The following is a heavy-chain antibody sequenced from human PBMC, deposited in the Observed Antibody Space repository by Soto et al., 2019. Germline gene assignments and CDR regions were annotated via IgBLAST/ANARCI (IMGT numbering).Heavy chain of an antibody. CDR2: IRSKANSYAT. D-gene: IGHD3-22*01. CDR1: GFTFSGSA. J-gene: IGHJ4*02. V-gene: IGHV3-73*02. CDR3: TRYYDSSGYYWVY. Sequence: EVQLVESGGGLVQPGGSPKLSCAASGFTFSGSAMHWVRQASGKGLEWVGRIRSKANSYATAYAASVKGRFTISRDDSKNTAYLQMNSLKTEDTAVYYCTRYYDSSGYYWVYWGQGTLVTVSS.